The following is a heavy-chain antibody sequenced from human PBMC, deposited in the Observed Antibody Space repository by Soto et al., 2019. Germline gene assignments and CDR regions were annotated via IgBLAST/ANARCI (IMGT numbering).Heavy chain of an antibody. D-gene: IGHD1-1*01. J-gene: IGHJ5*02. V-gene: IGHV3-23*01. CDR2: ISDSGGRT. CDR3: AKSLNINWKNWFDP. Sequence: EEQLLESGGGLVQPGESLRLSCAASGFTFSSSAMNWVRQAPGKGLEWVSIISDSGGRTYYADSARGRFTISRDNSKNTLYLQMNSLRAEDTAVYYCAKSLNINWKNWFDPWGQGTLVTVSS. CDR1: GFTFSSSA.